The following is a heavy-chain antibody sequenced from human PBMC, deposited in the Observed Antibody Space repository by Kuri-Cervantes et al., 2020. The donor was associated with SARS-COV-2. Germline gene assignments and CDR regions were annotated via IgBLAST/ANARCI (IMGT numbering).Heavy chain of an antibody. CDR1: GYTFTSYY. J-gene: IGHJ6*02. CDR3: AREGRNIDYYYGMDV. Sequence: ASVKVSCKASGYTFTSYYMHWVRQAPGQGLEWMGIINPSGGSTSYAQKFQGRVTMTRDTSTCTVYMELSSLRSEDTAVYYCAREGRNIDYYYGMDVWGQGTTVTVSS. D-gene: IGHD1-14*01. V-gene: IGHV1-46*01. CDR2: INPSGGST.